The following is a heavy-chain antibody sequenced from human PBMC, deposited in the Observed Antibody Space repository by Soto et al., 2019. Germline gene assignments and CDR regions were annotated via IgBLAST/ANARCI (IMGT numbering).Heavy chain of an antibody. CDR3: ARGARFLEWSVRWFYP. Sequence: QLQLQESGSGLVKPSQTLSLTCAVSGGSISSGGYSWSWIRQPPGKGLEWIGYIYHSGSTYYNPSLKTRVTISVDRSKNQFSLNLSSVAAADTAVDYCARGARFLEWSVRWFYPWGQGTLVTVSS. V-gene: IGHV4-30-2*01. CDR1: GGSISSGGYS. J-gene: IGHJ5*02. D-gene: IGHD3-3*01. CDR2: IYHSGST.